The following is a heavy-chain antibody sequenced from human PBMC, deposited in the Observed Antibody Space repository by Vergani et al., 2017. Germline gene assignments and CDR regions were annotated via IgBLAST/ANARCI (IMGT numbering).Heavy chain of an antibody. J-gene: IGHJ4*02. CDR1: GYTFTSYG. D-gene: IGHD3-3*01. Sequence: QVQLVQSGAEVKKPGASVKVSCKASGYTFTSYGISWVRQAPGQGLEWMGWISAYNGNTNYAQKLQGRVTMTTDTSTSTDYMELRSLRSDDTAVYYCARVYYDVWSGYYTGIGYCFDCWGQGTLVTVSS. CDR2: ISAYNGNT. CDR3: ARVYYDVWSGYYTGIGYCFDC. V-gene: IGHV1-18*01.